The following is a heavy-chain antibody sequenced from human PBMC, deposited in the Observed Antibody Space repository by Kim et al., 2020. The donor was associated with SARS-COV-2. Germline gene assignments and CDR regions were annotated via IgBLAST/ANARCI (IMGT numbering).Heavy chain of an antibody. D-gene: IGHD6-13*01. CDR3: ARDLQQLVFMDYYFDY. V-gene: IGHV3-11*06. J-gene: IGHJ4*02. Sequence: SVEDRFTICRDNANNSLYLPMNSLRAEDTAVYYCARDLQQLVFMDYYFDYWGQGTLVTVSS.